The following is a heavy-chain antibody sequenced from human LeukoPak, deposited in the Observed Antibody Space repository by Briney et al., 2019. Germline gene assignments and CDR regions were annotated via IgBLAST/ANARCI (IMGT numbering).Heavy chain of an antibody. J-gene: IGHJ2*01. CDR3: AKSAGGYFDL. CDR2: ISWNSGSI. D-gene: IGHD1-1*01. CDR1: GFTFDDYA. Sequence: PGRSLRLSCAASGFTFDDYAIHWVRQAPGKGLEWVSSISWNSGSIGYADSVKGRFTISRDNAKNSLYLQMNSLRAEDMALYYCAKSAGGYFDLWGRGTLVTVSS. V-gene: IGHV3-9*03.